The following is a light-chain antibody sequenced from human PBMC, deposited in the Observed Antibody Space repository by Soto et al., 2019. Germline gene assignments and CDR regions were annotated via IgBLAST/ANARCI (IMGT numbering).Light chain of an antibody. CDR2: GAS. V-gene: IGKV3-15*01. Sequence: EIVMTQSPATLSVSPGERATLSCRASQSVSGNLAWYQQTPGQAPRLLIYGASTRATGIPAGFSGSGSGTEFTLTISSLQSEDFAVYYCQQYNNWPRTFGQGTKVEIK. CDR1: QSVSGN. CDR3: QQYNNWPRT. J-gene: IGKJ1*01.